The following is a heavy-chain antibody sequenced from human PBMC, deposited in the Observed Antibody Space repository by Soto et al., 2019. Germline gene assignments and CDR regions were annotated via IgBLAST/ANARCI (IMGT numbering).Heavy chain of an antibody. D-gene: IGHD1-1*01. CDR1: GGSFSGYY. J-gene: IGHJ4*02. CDR3: AKRSLLMAPT. CDR2: INHSGST. Sequence: SETLSVTCAVYGGSFSGYYWSWIRQPPGKGLEWIGEINHSGSTNYNPSLKSRVTISVDTSKNQFSLSLNSVTAADTAVYYCAKRSLLMAPTGGQGFQVT. V-gene: IGHV4-34*01.